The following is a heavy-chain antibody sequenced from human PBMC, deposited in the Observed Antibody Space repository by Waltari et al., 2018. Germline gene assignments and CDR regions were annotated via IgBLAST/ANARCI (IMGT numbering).Heavy chain of an antibody. D-gene: IGHD6-19*01. V-gene: IGHV1-46*01. CDR3: ARHYSSGWYFNYYGMDV. Sequence: QVQLVQSVAEVKKPGASVKVSCKASGYTFTSYYMHWVRQAPGQGLEWMGIINPSGGSTSYAQKFQGRVTMTRDTSTSTVYMELSSLRSEDTAVYYCARHYSSGWYFNYYGMDVWGQGTTVTVSS. CDR2: INPSGGST. CDR1: GYTFTSYY. J-gene: IGHJ6*02.